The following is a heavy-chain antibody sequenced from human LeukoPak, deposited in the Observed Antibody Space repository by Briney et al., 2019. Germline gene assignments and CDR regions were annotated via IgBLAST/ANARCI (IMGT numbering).Heavy chain of an antibody. J-gene: IGHJ6*02. CDR1: GFTFSSYA. CDR3: ARHGYCSGGSCFYGMDV. V-gene: IGHV3-30-3*01. D-gene: IGHD2-15*01. Sequence: GGSLRLSCAASGFTFSSYAMHWVRQAPGKGLEWVAVISYDGSNKYYADSVKGRFTISRDNSKNTLYLQMNSLRAEDTAVYYCARHGYCSGGSCFYGMDVWGQGTTVTVSS. CDR2: ISYDGSNK.